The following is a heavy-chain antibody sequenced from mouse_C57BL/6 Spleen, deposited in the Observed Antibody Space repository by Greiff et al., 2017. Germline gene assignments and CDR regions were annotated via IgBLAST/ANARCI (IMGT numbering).Heavy chain of an antibody. CDR3: ARDGYYGDFDY. CDR2: IYPGDGDT. CDR1: GYAFSSSW. Sequence: QVQLQQSGPELVKPGASVKISCKASGYAFSSSWMNWVKQRPGKGLEWIGRIYPGDGDTNYNGKFKGKATLTADKSSSTAYMQLSSLTSEDSAVYFCARDGYYGDFDYWGQGTTLTVSS. V-gene: IGHV1-82*01. J-gene: IGHJ2*01. D-gene: IGHD2-3*01.